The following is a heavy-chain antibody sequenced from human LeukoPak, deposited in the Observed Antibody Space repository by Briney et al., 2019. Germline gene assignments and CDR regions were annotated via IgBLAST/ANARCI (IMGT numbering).Heavy chain of an antibody. CDR3: ARVPGRRYLQHIFDS. V-gene: IGHV4-34*01. CDR1: GGSLSDDY. J-gene: IGHJ4*02. Sequence: SETLSLTCGVFGGSLSDDYWSWIRQPPGKGLEWIGEISHRGTTNYNPSLRSRVTISVDTSKNQFSLNQTSVSATDTSMYYCARVPGRRYLQHIFDSWGQGTLVTVSS. D-gene: IGHD2-21*01. CDR2: ISHRGTT.